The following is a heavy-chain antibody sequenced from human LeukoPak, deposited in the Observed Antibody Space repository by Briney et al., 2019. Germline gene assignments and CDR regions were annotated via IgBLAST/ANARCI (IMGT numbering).Heavy chain of an antibody. V-gene: IGHV3-23*01. J-gene: IGHJ4*02. CDR3: AKDLKCFGFGELLSIRYYFDY. D-gene: IGHD3-10*01. Sequence: GGSLRLSCAASGFTFSSYAMSWVRQAPGKGLEWVSAISGSGGSTYYADSVKGRFTISRDNSKNTLYLKMNSLRAEDTAVYYCAKDLKCFGFGELLSIRYYFDYWGQGTLVTVSS. CDR2: ISGSGGST. CDR1: GFTFSSYA.